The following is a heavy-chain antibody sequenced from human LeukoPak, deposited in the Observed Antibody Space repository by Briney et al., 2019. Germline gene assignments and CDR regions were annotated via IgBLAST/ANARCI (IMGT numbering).Heavy chain of an antibody. V-gene: IGHV1-2*06. CDR3: ARAPGQGP. CDR1: GYTFTSYY. CDR2: INPTGGST. Sequence: GASVKVSCKASGYTFTSYYMHWVRQAPGQGLEWMGLINPTGGSTGYAQKFQGRVTMTRDTSISTAYMELSRLRSDDTAVYYCARAPGQGPWGQGTLVTVSS. J-gene: IGHJ5*02.